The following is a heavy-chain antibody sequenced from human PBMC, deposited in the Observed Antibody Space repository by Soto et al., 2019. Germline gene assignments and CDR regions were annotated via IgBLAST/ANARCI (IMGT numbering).Heavy chain of an antibody. CDR3: ARGGWGISSSPYYNNYYYMDI. CDR2: INHSGSA. Sequence: QVQLQQWGAGLLEPSETLSLTCAVHGGTFSAYYWSWIRQAPGKGLEWIGEINHSGSATYSPSLKGRVTISVDTSKDQFSLGLTSLTAADTAVYFCARGGWGISSSPYYNNYYYMDIWGKGTTVTVSS. J-gene: IGHJ6*03. V-gene: IGHV4-34*01. D-gene: IGHD3-22*01. CDR1: GGTFSAYY.